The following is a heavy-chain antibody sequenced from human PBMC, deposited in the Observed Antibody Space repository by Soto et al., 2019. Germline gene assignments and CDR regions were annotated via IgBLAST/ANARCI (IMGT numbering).Heavy chain of an antibody. D-gene: IGHD6-6*01. Sequence: SETLSLTCAVYGGSFSGYYWSWIRQPPGKGLEWIGEINHSGSTNYNPSLKSRVTISVDTSKNQFSLKLSSVTAADTAVYYCARGGNNIAARAWFDPWGQGTLVTVSS. CDR3: ARGGNNIAARAWFDP. CDR2: INHSGST. CDR1: GGSFSGYY. V-gene: IGHV4-34*01. J-gene: IGHJ5*02.